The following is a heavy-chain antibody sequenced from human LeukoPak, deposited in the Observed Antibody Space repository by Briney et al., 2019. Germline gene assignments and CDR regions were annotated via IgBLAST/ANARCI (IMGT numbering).Heavy chain of an antibody. CDR1: RFTFTSYA. CDR3: AKDYYDSSASYYFDY. V-gene: IGHV3-23*01. J-gene: IGHJ4*02. Sequence: GGSLRLSCAASRFTFTSYAMSWVRQAPGKGLEWVSAISGSGGSTYYADSVKGRFTISRDNSKNTLYLQMNSLRAEDTAVYYCAKDYYDSSASYYFDYWGQGTLVTVSS. D-gene: IGHD3-22*01. CDR2: ISGSGGST.